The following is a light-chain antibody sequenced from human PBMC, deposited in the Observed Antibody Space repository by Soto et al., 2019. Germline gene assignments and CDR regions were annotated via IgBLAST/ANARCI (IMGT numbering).Light chain of an antibody. CDR2: KAF. V-gene: IGKV1-5*03. Sequence: DIQMTQSPSTLSASVGDRVTITCRASQSISSWLAWYQQKPGKTPKLLIYKAFSLESGVPSRFSGSGSGTEFTHTISCLKPDDFATYYCQQYNSYWTFGQGTKVEIK. J-gene: IGKJ1*01. CDR1: QSISSW. CDR3: QQYNSYWT.